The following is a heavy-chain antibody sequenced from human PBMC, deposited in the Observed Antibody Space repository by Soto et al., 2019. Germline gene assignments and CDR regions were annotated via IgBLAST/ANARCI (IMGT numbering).Heavy chain of an antibody. D-gene: IGHD2-21*02. CDR3: TSRPSGMTYHAVFDF. V-gene: IGHV3-7*03. J-gene: IGHJ4*02. CDR1: GLTFSGHW. Sequence: PGGSLRLSCAASGLTFSGHWMTWVRQTPGEGLQWVAAIKPDGSETFYVDSVKGRFTISRDNARNSLFLQIDSLRAEDTAVYYCTSRPSGMTYHAVFDFWGQGTLVTVSS. CDR2: IKPDGSET.